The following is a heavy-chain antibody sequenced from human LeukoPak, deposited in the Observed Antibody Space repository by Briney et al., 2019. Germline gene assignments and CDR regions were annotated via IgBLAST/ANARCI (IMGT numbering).Heavy chain of an antibody. CDR1: GFTFSSYA. D-gene: IGHD1-1*01. CDR3: AKYLIQTSVLMDV. CDR2: ISGSGGST. V-gene: IGHV3-23*01. Sequence: PGGSLRLSCAASGFTFSSYAMSWVRQAPGMGLEWVSAISGSGGSTYHADSVKGRFTISRDNSKSTLYLQMNSLGADDTAVYYCAKYLIQTSVLMDVWGQGTTVTVSS. J-gene: IGHJ6*02.